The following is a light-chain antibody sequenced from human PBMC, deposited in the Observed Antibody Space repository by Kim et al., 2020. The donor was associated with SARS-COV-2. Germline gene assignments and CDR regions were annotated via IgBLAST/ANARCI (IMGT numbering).Light chain of an antibody. Sequence: ELTQPPSTSGTPGQRVTISCSGSSSNIGSNYVYWYHQLPGTAPKLLIYKNNQRPSGVPDRFSGSKSGTSASLAISGLRSEDEANYYCAAWDDSLSAVVFGGGTQLTVL. J-gene: IGLJ2*01. CDR2: KNN. CDR1: SSNIGSNY. V-gene: IGLV1-47*01. CDR3: AAWDDSLSAVV.